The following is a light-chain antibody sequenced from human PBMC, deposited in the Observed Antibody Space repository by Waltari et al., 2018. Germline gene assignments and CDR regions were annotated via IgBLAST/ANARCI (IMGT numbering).Light chain of an antibody. V-gene: IGLV3-19*01. Sequence: SSELTQDPAVSVAMGQTVTITCQGNSLRSYYASWYQQRPGQAPILVIYDQNTRPSGVPDRFSGSRSDNTASLTITGAQAEDEASYYCHSRDGSGSGGPFGGGTKLTVL. CDR2: DQN. J-gene: IGLJ2*01. CDR3: HSRDGSGSGGP. CDR1: SLRSYY.